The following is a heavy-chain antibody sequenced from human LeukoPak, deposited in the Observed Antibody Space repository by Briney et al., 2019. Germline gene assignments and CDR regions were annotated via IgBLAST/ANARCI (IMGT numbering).Heavy chain of an antibody. V-gene: IGHV1-69*04. CDR1: GGTFSSYA. CDR3: ARDPVVAATPNFDY. D-gene: IGHD2-15*01. J-gene: IGHJ4*02. Sequence: SVKVSCKASGGTFSSYAISWVRQAPGQGLEWMGRIIPILGIANYAQKFQGRVTITADTSTSTAYMELRSLRSDDTAVYYCARDPVVAATPNFDYWGQGTLVTVSS. CDR2: IIPILGIA.